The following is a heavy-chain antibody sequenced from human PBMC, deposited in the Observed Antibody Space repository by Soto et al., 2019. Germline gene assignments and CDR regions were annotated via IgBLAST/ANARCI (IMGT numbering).Heavy chain of an antibody. CDR2: IKSKTDGGTT. V-gene: IGHV3-15*01. J-gene: IGHJ6*02. Sequence: GGSLRLSCAASGFTFSNAWMSWVRQAPGKGLEWVGGIKSKTDGGTTDYAAPAKGRFTISRDDSKNTLYLQMNSLKTEDTAVYYCTTDLSSSSWYSYYYYYYGMDVWGQGTTVTVSS. CDR1: GFTFSNAW. CDR3: TTDLSSSSWYSYYYYYYGMDV. D-gene: IGHD6-13*01.